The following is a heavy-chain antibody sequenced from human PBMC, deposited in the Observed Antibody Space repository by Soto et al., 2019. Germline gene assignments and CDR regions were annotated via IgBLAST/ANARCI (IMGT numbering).Heavy chain of an antibody. Sequence: QVQLVQSGAEVKKPESSVKVSCKAPGGTFSTYAISWVQQAPGQGLQWMGGIIPMFGTANYAQRFQDRVTITADESTDTVYMELSSLRSEDTAMYFCASGIQLWLRRINNGYSGWGQGTLVTVSS. J-gene: IGHJ4*02. V-gene: IGHV1-69*12. CDR1: GGTFSTYA. D-gene: IGHD5-18*01. CDR3: ASGIQLWLRRINNGYSG. CDR2: IIPMFGTA.